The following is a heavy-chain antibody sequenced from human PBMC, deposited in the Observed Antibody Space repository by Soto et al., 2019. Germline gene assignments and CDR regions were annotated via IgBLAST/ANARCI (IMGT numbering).Heavy chain of an antibody. CDR2: VNPNSGNT. CDR3: ARGFCSSTTCHFDS. J-gene: IGHJ4*02. Sequence: ASVKVSCKASGYTFTNYDINWVRHATGQGLEWMGWVNPNSGNTRYAQKFQGRVTMTTNTSITTACMELSSLRSEDTAVYFCARGFCSSTTCHFDSWGQATLVTVSS. D-gene: IGHD2-2*01. CDR1: GYTFTNYD. V-gene: IGHV1-8*01.